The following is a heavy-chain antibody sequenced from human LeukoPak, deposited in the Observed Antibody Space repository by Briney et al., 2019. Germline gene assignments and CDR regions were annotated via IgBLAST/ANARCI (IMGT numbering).Heavy chain of an antibody. J-gene: IGHJ1*01. CDR3: ARAYSSGWYGLIEYFQH. V-gene: IGHV4-59*01. CDR2: IYYSGST. D-gene: IGHD6-19*01. CDR1: GVSISSYY. Sequence: PSETLSLTCTVSGVSISSYYWSWIRQPPGKGLEWIGYIYYSGSTNYNPSLKSRVTISVDTSKNQFSLKLSSVTAADTAAYYCARAYSSGWYGLIEYFQHWGQGTLVTVSS.